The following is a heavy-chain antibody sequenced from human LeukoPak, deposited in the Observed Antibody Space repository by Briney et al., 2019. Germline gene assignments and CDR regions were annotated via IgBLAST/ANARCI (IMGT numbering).Heavy chain of an antibody. CDR3: ARDRSRSLGPIMQLWSSGWFDP. D-gene: IGHD5-18*01. CDR2: ISGSGGST. J-gene: IGHJ5*02. Sequence: GGSLRLSCAASGFTFSSYAMSWVRQAPGKGLEWVSGISGSGGSTYYGDSVKGRLTISRDNSKATLYLQMNILGAEDTAVYYCARDRSRSLGPIMQLWSSGWFDPWGQGMLVTVSS. V-gene: IGHV3-23*01. CDR1: GFTFSSYA.